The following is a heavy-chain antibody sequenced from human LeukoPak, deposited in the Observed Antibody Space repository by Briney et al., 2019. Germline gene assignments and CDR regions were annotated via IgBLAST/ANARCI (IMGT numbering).Heavy chain of an antibody. D-gene: IGHD3-16*01. CDR1: GYTFTGYY. V-gene: IGHV1-2*02. Sequence: ASVKASCKASGYTFTGYYIHWVRQAPGQGLEWMGWINPNSGGTNYAQKFQGRVTMTRDTSISTAYMELSRLRSDDTAVYYCARDQGKDYYYYYYYMDVWGKGTTVTVSS. J-gene: IGHJ6*03. CDR3: ARDQGKDYYYYYYYMDV. CDR2: INPNSGGT.